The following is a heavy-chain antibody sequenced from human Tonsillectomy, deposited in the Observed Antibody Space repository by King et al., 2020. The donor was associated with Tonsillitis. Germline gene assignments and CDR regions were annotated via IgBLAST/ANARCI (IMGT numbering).Heavy chain of an antibody. CDR2: ISYDGSNK. CDR1: GFTFSNYA. J-gene: IGHJ6*03. CDR3: ARDVGVDYYYYYMDV. V-gene: IGHV3-30-3*01. D-gene: IGHD3-16*01. Sequence: VQLVESGGGVVQPGRSLRLSCAASGFTFSNYAVHWVRQAPGKGLEWVAVISYDGSNKYYAVSVEGRFTISRDNSKNTLYLQMDSLRGEDTAVYYCARDVGVDYYYYYMDVWGKGTTVTVSS.